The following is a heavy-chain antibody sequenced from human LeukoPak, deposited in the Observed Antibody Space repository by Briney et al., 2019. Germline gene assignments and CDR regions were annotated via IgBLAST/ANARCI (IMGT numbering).Heavy chain of an antibody. D-gene: IGHD2-15*01. Sequence: GGSLTLSCAASGFTFSSYAMSWVRQAPGQGLEWVSALSGSGGSTYYADSVKGRFTISRDNSKTTLYLQMNSLRAEDTAVDYCAKGSGYKDWFDPWGQGTLVTVSS. CDR1: GFTFSSYA. CDR2: LSGSGGST. J-gene: IGHJ5*02. V-gene: IGHV3-23*01. CDR3: AKGSGYKDWFDP.